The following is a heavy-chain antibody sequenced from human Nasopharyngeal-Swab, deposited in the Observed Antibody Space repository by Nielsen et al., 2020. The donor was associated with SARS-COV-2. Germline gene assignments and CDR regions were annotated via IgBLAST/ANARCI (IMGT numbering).Heavy chain of an antibody. V-gene: IGHV3-74*01. Sequence: GGSLRLFCAASGFTFSSYWMHWVRQAPGKGLVWVSRINSDGSSTSYADSVKGRFTISRDNAKNTLYLQMNSLRAEDTAVYYCARDPLNYGDYFDYWGQGTLVTVSS. CDR1: GFTFSSYW. D-gene: IGHD4-17*01. CDR3: ARDPLNYGDYFDY. CDR2: INSDGSST. J-gene: IGHJ4*02.